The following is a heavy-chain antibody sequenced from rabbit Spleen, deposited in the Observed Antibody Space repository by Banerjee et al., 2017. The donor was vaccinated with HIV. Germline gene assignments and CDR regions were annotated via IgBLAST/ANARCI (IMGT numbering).Heavy chain of an antibody. CDR1: GFSLSSDYY. Sequence: QSLEESGGDLVKPGASLTLTCTASGFSLSSDYYMCWVRQAPGKGLECGACIYPDSSGSTYYANWARGRFTISKPSSTTVTLQMTSLTGADTATYFCAKDLTDVIGWNFGLWGPGTLVTVS. D-gene: IGHD1-1*01. CDR3: AKDLTDVIGWNFGL. CDR2: IYPDSSGST. V-gene: IGHV1S40*01. J-gene: IGHJ4*01.